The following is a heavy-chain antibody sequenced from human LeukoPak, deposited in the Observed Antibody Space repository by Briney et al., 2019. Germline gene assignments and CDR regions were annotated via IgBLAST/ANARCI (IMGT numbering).Heavy chain of an antibody. D-gene: IGHD3-22*01. J-gene: IGHJ3*02. V-gene: IGHV4-59*01. CDR2: IYYSGST. CDR1: GGPISSYY. Sequence: SETLSLTCTVSGGPISSYYWSWIKQPPGKGLEWIGYIYYSGSTNYNPSLKSRVTISVDTSKNQFSLKLSSVTAADTAVYYCARLWARGYYDSSGYYYGSHDAFDIWGQGTMVTVSS. CDR3: ARLWARGYYDSSGYYYGSHDAFDI.